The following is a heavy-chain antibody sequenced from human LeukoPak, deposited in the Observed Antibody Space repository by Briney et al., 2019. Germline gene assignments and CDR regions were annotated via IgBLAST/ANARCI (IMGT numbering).Heavy chain of an antibody. CDR3: ARFSNAHGVKFDY. CDR1: GGSISSGDFY. Sequence: SETLSLTRTVSGGSISSGDFYWSWVRQHPEKGLEWIGYIYYSGTAYYNPSLKSRVTMSVDTSKNQFSLKLDSVTAADTAVYYCARFSNAHGVKFDYWGQGTLVTVSS. D-gene: IGHD2-8*01. CDR2: IYYSGTA. V-gene: IGHV4-31*03. J-gene: IGHJ4*02.